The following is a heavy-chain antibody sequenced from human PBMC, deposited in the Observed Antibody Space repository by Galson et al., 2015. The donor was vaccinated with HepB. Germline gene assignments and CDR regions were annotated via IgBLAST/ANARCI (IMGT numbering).Heavy chain of an antibody. D-gene: IGHD3-10*01. CDR3: AKGTYGSGSLTGAEYFQH. J-gene: IGHJ1*01. CDR2: ISWDGGST. V-gene: IGHV3-43*01. Sequence: SLRLSCAASGFTVDDYTMHWGRQAPGKGLEWVSLISWDGGSTYYADSVKGRFTNSRNNSKNSLYLQMNSLRTEDTALYYCAKGTYGSGSLTGAEYFQHWGQGTLVTVSS. CDR1: GFTVDDYT.